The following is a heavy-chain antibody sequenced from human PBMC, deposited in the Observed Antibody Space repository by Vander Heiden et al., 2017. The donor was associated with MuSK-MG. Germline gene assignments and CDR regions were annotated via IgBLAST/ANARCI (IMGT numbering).Heavy chain of an antibody. D-gene: IGHD6-19*01. Sequence: QVQLVQCGAEEKKPGSAVQVYCKAPGGTFIIYSIIWVRQSPGQGLEWMGGIIPILGITNYAQKFQGRVTITADKSTSTAYMELSSLRSEDTAVYYCAREPDSSGCDYWGQGTLVTVSS. CDR3: AREPDSSGCDY. J-gene: IGHJ4*02. CDR1: GGTFIIYS. CDR2: IIPILGIT. V-gene: IGHV1-69*10.